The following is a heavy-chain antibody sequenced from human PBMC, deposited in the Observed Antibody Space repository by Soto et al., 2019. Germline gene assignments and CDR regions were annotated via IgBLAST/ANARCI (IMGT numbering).Heavy chain of an antibody. CDR2: IIPIFGTA. V-gene: IGHV1-69*01. CDR3: ARDPITMIVVGPSENYYYYGMDV. Sequence: QVQLVQSGAEVQKPGSSVKVSCKASGGTFSSYAISWVRQAPGQGLEWMGGIIPIFGTANYAQKFQGRVTITADESTSTAYMELSSLRSEDTAVYYCARDPITMIVVGPSENYYYYGMDVWGQGTTVTVSS. D-gene: IGHD3-22*01. CDR1: GGTFSSYA. J-gene: IGHJ6*02.